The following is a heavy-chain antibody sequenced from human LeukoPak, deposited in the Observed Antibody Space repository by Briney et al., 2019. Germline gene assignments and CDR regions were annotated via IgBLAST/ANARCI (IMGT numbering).Heavy chain of an antibody. V-gene: IGHV3-49*03. J-gene: IGHJ4*02. Sequence: GGSLRLSCTASGFTFGDYALSWFRQAPGKGLEWVGLIRSRAFGETTDYAASVKGRFTISRDDSKTIAYLQMNSLKTEDTAVYYCSRGRSTTLDYWAREPWSPSPQ. CDR3: SRGRSTTLDY. CDR1: GFTFGDYA. D-gene: IGHD1-26*01. CDR2: IRSRAFGETT.